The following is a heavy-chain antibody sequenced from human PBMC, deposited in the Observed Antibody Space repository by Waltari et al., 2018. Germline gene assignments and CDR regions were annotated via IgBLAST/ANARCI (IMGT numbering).Heavy chain of an antibody. CDR1: GGSISSHY. CDR3: ARDGGSGSHAAFDI. Sequence: QVQLQESGPGLVKPSETLSLTCTVSGGSISSHYWSWIRQPPGKGLEWIGYIYYSGSTTYNPSLKSRVTISVDTSKNQFSLKLSSVTAADTAGYYCARDGGSGSHAAFDIWGQGTMVTVSS. J-gene: IGHJ3*02. CDR2: IYYSGST. D-gene: IGHD1-26*01. V-gene: IGHV4-59*11.